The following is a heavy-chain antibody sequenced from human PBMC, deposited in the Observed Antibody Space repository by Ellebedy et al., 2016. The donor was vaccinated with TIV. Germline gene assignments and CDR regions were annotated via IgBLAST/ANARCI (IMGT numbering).Heavy chain of an antibody. CDR3: ARDIGILEWLFHMDV. J-gene: IGHJ6*03. CDR2: ISSSSSTI. Sequence: GGSLRLXCAASGFTFSGYTMDWVRQAPGKGLEWVSHISSSSSTIYYADSVKGRFTISRDNSKNTLYLQMNSLRAEDTAVYYCARDIGILEWLFHMDVWGKGTTVTVSS. V-gene: IGHV3-48*01. D-gene: IGHD3-3*01. CDR1: GFTFSGYT.